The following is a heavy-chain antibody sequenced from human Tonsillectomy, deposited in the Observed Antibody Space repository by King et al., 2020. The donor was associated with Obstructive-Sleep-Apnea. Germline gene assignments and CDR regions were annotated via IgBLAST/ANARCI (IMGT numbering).Heavy chain of an antibody. V-gene: IGHV4-39*07. CDR1: DGSISSSSYY. CDR2: IYYSGST. J-gene: IGHJ5*02. D-gene: IGHD3-10*01. Sequence: QLQESGPGLVKPSETLSLTCTVSDGSISSSSYYWGWIRQPPGKGLEWIGSIYYSGSTYYNPSLKSRVTISVDTSKNQFSLKLSSVTAADTAVYYCARGQITMVRGVNWFDPWGQGTLVTVSS. CDR3: ARGQITMVRGVNWFDP.